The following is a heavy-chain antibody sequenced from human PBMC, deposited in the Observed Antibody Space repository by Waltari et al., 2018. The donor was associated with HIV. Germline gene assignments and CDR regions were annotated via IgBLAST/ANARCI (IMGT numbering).Heavy chain of an antibody. CDR3: ARHVGGYDSSGYFPYYFDY. J-gene: IGHJ4*02. Sequence: QLQLQESGPGLEKPSETLPLICTVPDGSIDRSRYYWDWIGQPPGKGLEWIGSINYSGSTYDNPSLKMRVTISVDTSKNRFSLKLSSVTAADTAVYYCARHVGGYDSSGYFPYYFDYWGQGALVTVSS. D-gene: IGHD3-22*01. CDR2: INYSGST. CDR1: DGSIDRSRYY. V-gene: IGHV4-39*01.